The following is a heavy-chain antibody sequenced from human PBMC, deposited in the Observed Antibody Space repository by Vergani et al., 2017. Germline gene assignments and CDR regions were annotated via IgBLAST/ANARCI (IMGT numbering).Heavy chain of an antibody. J-gene: IGHJ3*02. V-gene: IGHV3-66*02. CDR2: INIGGRT. Sequence: EVQLVQSGGALVQPGGSLRLSCAASGFIFSDHYMDWVRQAPGKGLEWVSTINIGGRTSYADSVKGRLTLTRADSKNTLHLQMNSLRADDTAVYYCARGMTTATTDLDGVDIWGQGTMVSVSS. CDR1: GFIFSDHY. CDR3: ARGMTTATTDLDGVDI. D-gene: IGHD4-17*01.